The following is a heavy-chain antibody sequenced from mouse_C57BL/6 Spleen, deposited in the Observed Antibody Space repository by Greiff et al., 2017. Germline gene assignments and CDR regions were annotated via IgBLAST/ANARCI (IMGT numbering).Heavy chain of an antibody. J-gene: IGHJ2*01. CDR3: ARGDLLWPRDWFAY. V-gene: IGHV1-53*01. CDR1: GYTFTSYW. CDR2: INPSNGGT. D-gene: IGHD2-1*01. Sequence: QVQLQQPGTELVKPGASVKLSCKASGYTFTSYWMHWVKQRPGQGLEWIGNINPSNGGTNYNEKFKSKATLTVDKSSSPAYMQLSSLTSEDSAVYYCARGDLLWPRDWFAYWGQGTTLTVSS.